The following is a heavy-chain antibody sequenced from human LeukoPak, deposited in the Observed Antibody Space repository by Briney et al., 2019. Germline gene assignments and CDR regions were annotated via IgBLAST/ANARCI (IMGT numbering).Heavy chain of an antibody. V-gene: IGHV3-30*18. D-gene: IGHD1-26*01. J-gene: IGHJ6*02. CDR1: GFTFSSYG. CDR2: ISYDGSNK. CDR3: AKDIRESHYYGMDV. Sequence: GGSLRLSCAASGFTFSSYGMHWVRQAPGKGLEWVAVISYDGSNKYYADSVKGRFTISRDNAKNSLYLQMNSLRAEDTALYYCAKDIRESHYYGMDVWGQGTTVTVSS.